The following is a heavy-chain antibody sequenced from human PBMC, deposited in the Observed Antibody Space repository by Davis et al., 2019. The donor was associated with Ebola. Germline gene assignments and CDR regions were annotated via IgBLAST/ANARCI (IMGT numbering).Heavy chain of an antibody. CDR2: IYYSGST. V-gene: IGHV4-59*01. CDR3: ARHSGAYCSSTSCYTVSGWFDP. D-gene: IGHD2-2*02. Sequence: SETLSLTCTVSGGSISSYYWSWIRQPPGKGLEWIGYIYYSGSTNYNPSLKSRFTISVDTSKNQFALKLSSVTAADTAVYYCARHSGAYCSSTSCYTVSGWFDPWGQGTLVTVSS. CDR1: GGSISSYY. J-gene: IGHJ5*02.